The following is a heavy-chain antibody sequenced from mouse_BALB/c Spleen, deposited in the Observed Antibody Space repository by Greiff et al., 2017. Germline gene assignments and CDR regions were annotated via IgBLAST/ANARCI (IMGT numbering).Heavy chain of an antibody. V-gene: IGHV1-77*01. CDR2: IYPGSGNT. J-gene: IGHJ3*01. CDR1: GYTFTDYY. CDR3: ARSVWDY. Sequence: QVQLQQSGAELARPGASVKLSCKASGYTFTDYYINWVKQRTGQGLEWIGEIYPGSGNTYYNEKFKGKATLTADKSSSTAYMQLSSLTSEDSAVYFCARSVWDYWGQGTLVTVSA. D-gene: IGHD2-10*02.